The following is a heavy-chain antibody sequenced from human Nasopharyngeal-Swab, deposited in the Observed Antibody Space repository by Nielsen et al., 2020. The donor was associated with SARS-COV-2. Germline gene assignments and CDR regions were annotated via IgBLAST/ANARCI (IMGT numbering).Heavy chain of an antibody. D-gene: IGHD3-9*01. V-gene: IGHV4-4*02. CDR3: ARNWAPPRYFDWLLYKGHYYYYMDV. CDR1: GFTFSNAW. Sequence: SCAASGFTFSNAWMSWVRQPPGKGLEWIGEIYHSGSTNYNPSLKSRVTISVDKSKNQFSLKLSSVTAADTAVYYCARNWAPPRYFDWLLYKGHYYYYMDVWGKGTTVTVSS. CDR2: IYHSGST. J-gene: IGHJ6*03.